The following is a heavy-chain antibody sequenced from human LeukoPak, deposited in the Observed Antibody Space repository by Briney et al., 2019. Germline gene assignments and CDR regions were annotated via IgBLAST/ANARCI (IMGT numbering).Heavy chain of an antibody. D-gene: IGHD1-14*01. CDR3: AKEGPTGAGWYYYMDV. J-gene: IGHJ6*03. CDR1: GFIFINCT. CDR2: ISYDGETK. Sequence: GGSLRLSCAASGFIFINCTMHWVRQAPGKGLEWVALISYDGETKYYTDSVKGRFTISRDNSKNTLYLQMNSLRAEDTAVYYCAKEGPTGAGWYYYMDVWGKGTTVTISS. V-gene: IGHV3-30*04.